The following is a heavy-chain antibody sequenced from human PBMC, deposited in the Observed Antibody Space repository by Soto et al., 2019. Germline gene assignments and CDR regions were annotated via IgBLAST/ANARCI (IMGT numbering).Heavy chain of an antibody. D-gene: IGHD6-19*01. CDR2: ISGSGGST. CDR3: AKGYSSGWYYYYGMDV. V-gene: IGHV3-23*01. CDR1: GFTFSSYA. Sequence: GSLRLSCAASGFTFSSYAMSWVRQAPGKGLEWVSAISGSGGSTYYADSVKGRFTISRDNSKNTLYLQMSSLRAEDTAVYYCAKGYSSGWYYYYGMDVWGQGTTVTVSS. J-gene: IGHJ6*02.